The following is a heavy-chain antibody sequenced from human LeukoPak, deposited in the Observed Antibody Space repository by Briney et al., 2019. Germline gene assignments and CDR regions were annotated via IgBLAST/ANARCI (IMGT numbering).Heavy chain of an antibody. V-gene: IGHV4-34*01. Sequence: PSETLSLTCAVCGGSFSEYHWTWIPQPPGKGLNGIEEINHSGSTNSYPSLKSRVTMSVDTSKNQFFLNLRSVTAADTAIYYCARGGITMVRGRVGMDVWGQGTTVTVSS. CDR1: GGSFSEYH. J-gene: IGHJ6*02. CDR3: ARGGITMVRGRVGMDV. CDR2: INHSGST. D-gene: IGHD3-10*01.